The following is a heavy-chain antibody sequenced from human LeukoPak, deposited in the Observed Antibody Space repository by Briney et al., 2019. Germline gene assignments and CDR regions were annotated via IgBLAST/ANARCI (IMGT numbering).Heavy chain of an antibody. V-gene: IGHV3-66*02. CDR2: IYGGGSK. CDR1: RFTVSSNY. D-gene: IGHD3-22*01. CDR3: ARCAYYDDSSGSLYYFDY. Sequence: GGSLRLSCAASRFTVSSNYMSWVRQAPGKGLEWVSVIYGGGSKYYADPVKGRFNISGDNYKNTLYLQMSSLRAEDTAVYYCARCAYYDDSSGSLYYFDYRGQGTLGTVSA. J-gene: IGHJ4*02.